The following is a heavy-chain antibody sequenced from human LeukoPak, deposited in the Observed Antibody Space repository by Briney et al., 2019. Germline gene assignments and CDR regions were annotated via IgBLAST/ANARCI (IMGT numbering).Heavy chain of an antibody. CDR3: ARYEGQWLALDY. CDR2: IYYSGTT. CDR1: GGSINSSSYY. J-gene: IGHJ4*02. Sequence: SETLSLTCTVSGGSINSSSYYWGWIRQPPGKGLEWIGSIYYSGTTYYNPSLKSRVTIAEDTTKNQFSLKLSSVTAADTAVYYWARYEGQWLALDYWGQGTLVTVSS. D-gene: IGHD6-19*01. V-gene: IGHV4-39*01.